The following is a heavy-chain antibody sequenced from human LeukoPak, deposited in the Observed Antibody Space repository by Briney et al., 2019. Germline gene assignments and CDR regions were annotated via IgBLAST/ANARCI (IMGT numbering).Heavy chain of an antibody. Sequence: QAPGRGLERVAVISYDGSLKYFADSVRGRFTISRDNSKNTLYLQMNSLRAEDTAVYYCAKEGRGWLTIGPFDYWGQGTLVTVSS. V-gene: IGHV3-30*18. CDR3: AKEGRGWLTIGPFDY. J-gene: IGHJ4*02. CDR2: ISYDGSLK. D-gene: IGHD5-24*01.